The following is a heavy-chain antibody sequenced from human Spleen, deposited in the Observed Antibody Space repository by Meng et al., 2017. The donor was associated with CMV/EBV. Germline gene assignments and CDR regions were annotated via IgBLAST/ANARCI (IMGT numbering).Heavy chain of an antibody. J-gene: IGHJ1*01. CDR2: INQDGSKR. Sequence: GGSLRLSCAASGFTFSSYWMTWVRQAPGKGLEWVANINQDGSKRYYVDSVRGRFTISRDNTKNTLYLQMDSLRAEDTAVYYCARATLRLLEPWGQGTLVTVSS. D-gene: IGHD3-3*01. CDR1: GFTFSSYW. CDR3: ARATLRLLEP. V-gene: IGHV3-7*01.